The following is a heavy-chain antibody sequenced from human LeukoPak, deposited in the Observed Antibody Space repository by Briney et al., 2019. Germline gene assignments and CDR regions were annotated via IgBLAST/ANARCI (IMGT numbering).Heavy chain of an antibody. CDR3: ARVVYYGSGSSIPYYFDY. CDR2: IYYSGST. D-gene: IGHD3-10*01. Sequence: SETLSLTCTVSGGSISSYYWSWIRQPPGKGLEWIGYIYYSGSTNYNPSLKSRVTISVDTSKNQFSLKLSSVTAADTAVYYCARVVYYGSGSSIPYYFDYWGQGTLVTVSS. V-gene: IGHV4-59*01. J-gene: IGHJ4*02. CDR1: GGSISSYY.